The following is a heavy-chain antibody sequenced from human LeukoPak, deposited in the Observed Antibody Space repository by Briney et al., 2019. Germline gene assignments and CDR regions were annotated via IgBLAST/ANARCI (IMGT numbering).Heavy chain of an antibody. V-gene: IGHV3-30-3*01. J-gene: IGHJ4*02. CDR3: ARAEGIVGATTED. CDR2: ISYDGSNK. D-gene: IGHD1-26*01. Sequence: GGSLRLSCAASGFTFSSYAMHWVRQAPGKGLEWVAVISYDGSNKYYVDSVKGRFTISRDNSKNTLYLQMNSLRAEDTAVYYCARAEGIVGATTEDWGQGTLVTVSS. CDR1: GFTFSSYA.